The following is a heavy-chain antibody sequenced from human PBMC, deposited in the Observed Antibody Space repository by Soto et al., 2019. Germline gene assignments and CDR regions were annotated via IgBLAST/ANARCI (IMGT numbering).Heavy chain of an antibody. V-gene: IGHV3-7*01. D-gene: IGHD3-9*01. CDR2: IKEDGSDQ. CDR1: GFIFRNYW. J-gene: IGHJ1*01. CDR3: ATTLTTSAEYFQH. Sequence: PGGSLRLSCAASGFIFRNYWMSWVRQSPGKGLEWVAHIKEDGSDQYYVDSVKDRFTISRDNAKNSLILQMNSLRAEDTAVYYCATTLTTSAEYFQHWGQGTLVTVSS.